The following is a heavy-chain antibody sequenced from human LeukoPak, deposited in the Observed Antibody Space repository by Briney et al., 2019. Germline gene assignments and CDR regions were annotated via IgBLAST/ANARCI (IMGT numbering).Heavy chain of an antibody. CDR2: MNPSGGST. Sequence: ASVQVSCKAFGYIFTNYYLHWVRQAPGQGLEWMGVMNPSGGSTSHAQKFQARLTMTRDMSTSTVYMELSSLRSEDTAVYYCAREVGDEFDYWGQGTLVTVSS. CDR3: AREVGDEFDY. V-gene: IGHV1-46*01. CDR1: GYIFTNYY. D-gene: IGHD5-24*01. J-gene: IGHJ4*02.